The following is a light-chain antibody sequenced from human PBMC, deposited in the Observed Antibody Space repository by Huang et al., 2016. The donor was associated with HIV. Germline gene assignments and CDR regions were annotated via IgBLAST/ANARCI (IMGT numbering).Light chain of an antibody. J-gene: IGKJ1*01. CDR1: QNVSGNS. CDR3: HQYAKAPET. Sequence: TQSPGTLSLSPGGRATLSCRASQNVSGNSLAWFQQQPGQTPRPLIYGASRRATDIPDRFSGSGSGTDFNLTINRLEPEDFAVYYCHQYAKAPETFGQGTKVEIK. CDR2: GAS. V-gene: IGKV3-20*01.